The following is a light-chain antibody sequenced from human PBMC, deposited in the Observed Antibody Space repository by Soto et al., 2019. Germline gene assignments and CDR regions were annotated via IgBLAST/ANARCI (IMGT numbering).Light chain of an antibody. J-gene: IGKJ5*01. V-gene: IGKV3D-20*02. CDR3: QQRSNWPYIT. CDR1: RSFASSY. Sequence: PGERATLSCRASRSFASSYLAWYQHKPGQAPMLLIYAASIRATGVPDRFSGSGSGTDFTLTISRLEPEDSAVYYCQQRSNWPYITFGQGTRLEIK. CDR2: AAS.